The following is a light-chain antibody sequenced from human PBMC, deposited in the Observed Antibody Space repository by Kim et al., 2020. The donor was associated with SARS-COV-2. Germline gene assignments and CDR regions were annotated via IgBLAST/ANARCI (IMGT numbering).Light chain of an antibody. CDR2: DND. CDR1: SSNIGNNF. CDR3: GTWDSSLSAWV. Sequence: GHKVTSSCYGSSSNIGNNFVSWYQHLPGTAPKLLTYDNDKRPSGIPDRFSGSKSDTSATLGITGLQTEDEADYYCGTWDSSLSAWVFGGGTQLTVL. V-gene: IGLV1-51*01. J-gene: IGLJ3*02.